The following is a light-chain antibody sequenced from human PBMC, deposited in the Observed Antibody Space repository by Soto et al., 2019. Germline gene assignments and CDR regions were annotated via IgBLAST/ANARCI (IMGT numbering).Light chain of an antibody. CDR1: QSVSSS. CDR2: GAS. V-gene: IGKV3-15*01. CDR3: QQYNKWPPWT. Sequence: EIVMTQSPATLSVSPGERATHSCRASQSVSSSLAWYQQKPGQAPRLLIYGASTRATGIPARFSGSGSGTEFTLTISSLQSEDFAVYYCQQYNKWPPWTFGQGTKLEIK. J-gene: IGKJ2*01.